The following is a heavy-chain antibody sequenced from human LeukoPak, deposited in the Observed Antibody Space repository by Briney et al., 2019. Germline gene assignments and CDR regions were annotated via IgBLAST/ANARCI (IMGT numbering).Heavy chain of an antibody. Sequence: GGSLRLSCTASGFTFSSYAMSWVRQAPGKGLEWVSAISGSGGSTYYADSVKGRFTISRDNSKNTLYLQMNSLRAEDTAGYYCANLQRDDSSGYYYSYWGQGTLVTVSS. V-gene: IGHV3-23*01. D-gene: IGHD3-22*01. CDR3: ANLQRDDSSGYYYSY. CDR2: ISGSGGST. CDR1: GFTFSSYA. J-gene: IGHJ4*02.